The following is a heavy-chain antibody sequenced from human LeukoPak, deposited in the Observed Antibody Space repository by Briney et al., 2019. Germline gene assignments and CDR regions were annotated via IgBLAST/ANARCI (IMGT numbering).Heavy chain of an antibody. D-gene: IGHD6-13*01. CDR2: IYYSGST. CDR1: GGSISSYY. CDR3: ARVGYSSSWYDAFDI. Sequence: SETLSLTCTVSGGSISSYYWSWIRQPPGKGLEWIGYIYYSGSTYYNPSLKSRVTISVDTSKNQFSLKLSSVTAADTAVYYCARVGYSSSWYDAFDIWGQGTMVTVSS. V-gene: IGHV4-59*12. J-gene: IGHJ3*02.